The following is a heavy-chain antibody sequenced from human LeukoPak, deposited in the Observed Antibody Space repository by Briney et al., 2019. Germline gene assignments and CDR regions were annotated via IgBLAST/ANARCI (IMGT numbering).Heavy chain of an antibody. V-gene: IGHV3-30-3*01. CDR1: GFTFSSYI. CDR2: ISYDGSNK. Sequence: PGGSLRLSCAASGFTFSSYIMHWVRQAPGKGLEWVAVISYDGSNKYYADSVKGRFTISRDNSKNTLYLQMNSLRAEDTAVYYCARGTTGTLDYWGQGTLVTVSS. D-gene: IGHD1-1*01. CDR3: ARGTTGTLDY. J-gene: IGHJ4*02.